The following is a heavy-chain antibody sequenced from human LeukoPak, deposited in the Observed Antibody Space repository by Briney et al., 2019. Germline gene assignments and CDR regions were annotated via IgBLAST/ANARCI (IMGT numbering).Heavy chain of an antibody. CDR1: GFTFSSYA. V-gene: IGHV3-30-3*01. J-gene: IGHJ3*02. Sequence: QPGRSLRLSCAASGFTFSSYAMHWVRQAPGKGLEWVAVISYDGSNKYYADSVKGRFTISRDNAKNSLYLQMNSLRAEDTAVYHCARDYGDFWSGYYDAFDIWGQGTMVTVSS. D-gene: IGHD3-3*01. CDR3: ARDYGDFWSGYYDAFDI. CDR2: ISYDGSNK.